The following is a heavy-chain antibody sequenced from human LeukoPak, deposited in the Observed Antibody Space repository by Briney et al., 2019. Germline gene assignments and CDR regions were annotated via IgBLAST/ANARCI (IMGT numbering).Heavy chain of an antibody. D-gene: IGHD6-13*01. CDR1: GFTFSSYE. CDR3: ARTQPEYSSSWYYFDY. Sequence: GGSLRLSCAASGFTFSSYEMNWVRQAPGKGLEWVSYISSSGSTIYYADSVKGRFTISRDNAKNSLYLQMNSLRAEDTAVYYCARTQPEYSSSWYYFDYWGQGTLVTVSS. CDR2: ISSSGSTI. J-gene: IGHJ4*02. V-gene: IGHV3-48*03.